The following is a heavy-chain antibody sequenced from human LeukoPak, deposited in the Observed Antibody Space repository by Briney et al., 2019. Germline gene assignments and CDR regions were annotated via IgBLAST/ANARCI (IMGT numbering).Heavy chain of an antibody. CDR1: GFTFSSFA. CDR2: ISGSGGST. Sequence: GGSLRLSCAASGFTFSSFAMSWVRQAPGKGLEWVSTISGSGGSTNYADSVKGRFTFSRDNSKNTLYLQMNSLRAEDTAVHYCAKDLPDYGDYIEGYWGQGTLVTVSS. CDR3: AKDLPDYGDYIEGY. J-gene: IGHJ4*02. D-gene: IGHD4-17*01. V-gene: IGHV3-23*01.